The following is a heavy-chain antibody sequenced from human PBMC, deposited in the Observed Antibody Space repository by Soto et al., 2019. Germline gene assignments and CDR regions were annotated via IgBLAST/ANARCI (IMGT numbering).Heavy chain of an antibody. V-gene: IGHV1-69*01. J-gene: IGHJ5*02. Sequence: QLQLVQSGAEVKKPGSSVNVSCKTSGGSFSSNTITWVRQAPGQGLEWMGGIIPIFGTSNYAQKFQGRGTITADESTNTVYMELSRLRYEDTAVYYCARYVLLVVVSATRAAGWLDPWGQGTLVTVSS. CDR3: ARYVLLVVVSATRAAGWLDP. CDR1: GGSFSSNT. CDR2: IIPIFGTS. D-gene: IGHD2-15*01.